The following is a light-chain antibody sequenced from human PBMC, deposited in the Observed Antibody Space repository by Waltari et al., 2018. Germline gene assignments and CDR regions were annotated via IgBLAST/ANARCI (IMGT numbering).Light chain of an antibody. CDR1: KSNIGVHY. V-gene: IGLV1-47*02. CDR3: AAWDTSLRGHVI. Sequence: QSGLTQPPSASGTPGQRVTMSCAGSKSNIGVHYLYWYQQFPGTAPQLLTSSNSLRPSGVSDRFSGSKSGASASLAISGLRSEDEADYYCAAWDTSLRGHVIFGGGTKLTVV. CDR2: SNS. J-gene: IGLJ2*01.